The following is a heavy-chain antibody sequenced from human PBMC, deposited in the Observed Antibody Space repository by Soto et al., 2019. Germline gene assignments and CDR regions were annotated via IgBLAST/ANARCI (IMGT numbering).Heavy chain of an antibody. CDR3: AKNGPYYYDSSAHLTYYYGMDV. V-gene: IGHV3-23*01. CDR1: GFTFSSYA. J-gene: IGHJ6*02. D-gene: IGHD3-22*01. Sequence: GGSLRLSCAASGFTFSSYAMSWVRQAPGKGLEWVSAISGSGGSTYYADSVKGRFTISRDNSKSTLYLQMNSLRAEDTAVYYCAKNGPYYYDSSAHLTYYYGMDVWGQGTTVTVSS. CDR2: ISGSGGST.